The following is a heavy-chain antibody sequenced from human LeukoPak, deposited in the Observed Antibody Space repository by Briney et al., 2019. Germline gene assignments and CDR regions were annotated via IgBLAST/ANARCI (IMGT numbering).Heavy chain of an antibody. D-gene: IGHD3-22*01. CDR1: GFVFSSYS. J-gene: IGHJ4*02. CDR3: VRLRRNSDRSGYFYYYDN. V-gene: IGHV3-21*01. Sequence: GGSLRLSCAASGFVFSSYSFNRVRQAPGKGLEWVASVNTVSSYIYYADSVRGRFTISRDNAKNSVLLQMNSLRAEDMAMYYCVRLRRNSDRSGYFYYYDNWGQGTLVTVSS. CDR2: VNTVSSYI.